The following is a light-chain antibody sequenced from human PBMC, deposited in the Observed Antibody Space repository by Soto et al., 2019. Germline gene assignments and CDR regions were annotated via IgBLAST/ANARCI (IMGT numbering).Light chain of an antibody. CDR1: QTVNSDY. Sequence: EIVLTQSPGTLSLSPGETATLSCRASQTVNSDYLAWFQQRPGQAPRLLIFATSRRATDSPDRFSGSGSGTDFTLAIRRLEPEDFAGYYCHQFGYSPRTFGQGTKVE. V-gene: IGKV3-20*01. CDR3: HQFGYSPRT. J-gene: IGKJ1*01. CDR2: ATS.